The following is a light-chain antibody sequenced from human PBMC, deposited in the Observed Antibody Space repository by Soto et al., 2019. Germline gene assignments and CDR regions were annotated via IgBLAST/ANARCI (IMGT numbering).Light chain of an antibody. V-gene: IGKV1-5*01. Sequence: DIQMTQSPSTLSASVRDRVTITCRASQSISNYLAWYQHKPGKAPKLLIYDASNLESGVTSRFSGSGSGTEFTLTISSLQPDDFATYYCQQYNSYSATFGQGTKVEIK. J-gene: IGKJ1*01. CDR2: DAS. CDR3: QQYNSYSAT. CDR1: QSISNY.